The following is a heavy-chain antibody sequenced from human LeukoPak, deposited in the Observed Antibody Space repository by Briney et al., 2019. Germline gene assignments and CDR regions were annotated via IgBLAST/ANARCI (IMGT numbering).Heavy chain of an antibody. D-gene: IGHD6-19*01. CDR1: GYTFTSYG. J-gene: IGHJ6*02. Sequence: ALVKVSCKASGYTFTSYGISWVRQAPGQGLEWMGRISAYNGNTNYAQKLQGRVTMTTDTSTSTAYMELRSLRSDDTAVYYCARDQFLQWLVEWRGYYYGMDVWGQGTTVTVSS. CDR2: ISAYNGNT. CDR3: ARDQFLQWLVEWRGYYYGMDV. V-gene: IGHV1-18*01.